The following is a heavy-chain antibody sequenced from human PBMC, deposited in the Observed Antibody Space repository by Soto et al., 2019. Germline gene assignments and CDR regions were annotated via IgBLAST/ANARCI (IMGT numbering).Heavy chain of an antibody. CDR3: ARAAYSGYFDY. Sequence: RGSLRLSCAASGFTVSSNYMSWVRQAPGKGLEWVSVIYSGGSTYYADSVKGRFTISRDNSKNTLYLQMNSLRAEDTAVYYCARAAYSGYFDYWGQGTLVTVSS. CDR2: IYSGGST. CDR1: GFTVSSNY. V-gene: IGHV3-66*01. D-gene: IGHD1-26*01. J-gene: IGHJ4*02.